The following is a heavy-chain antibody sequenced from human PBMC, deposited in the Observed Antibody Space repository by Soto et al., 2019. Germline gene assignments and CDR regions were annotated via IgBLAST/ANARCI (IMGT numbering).Heavy chain of an antibody. V-gene: IGHV4-4*02. CDR1: GGSISTSNW. Sequence: SETLSLTCAVSGGSISTSNWWSWVRQPPGKGLEWIGEIYHSGSTNYNPSLKSRVTISVDKSKNQFSLKLSSVTAADTAVYYCARVSGSYYYGMDVWGQGTTVTVSS. CDR3: ARVSGSYYYGMDV. J-gene: IGHJ6*02. CDR2: IYHSGST. D-gene: IGHD1-26*01.